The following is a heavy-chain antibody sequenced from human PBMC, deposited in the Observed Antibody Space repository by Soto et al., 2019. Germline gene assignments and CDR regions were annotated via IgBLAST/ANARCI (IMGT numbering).Heavy chain of an antibody. CDR3: ARLPSTSLPY. D-gene: IGHD2-2*01. CDR1: GFTFSSYS. CDR2: ISSSSSYI. Sequence: GGSLRLSCAASGFTFSSYSMNWVRQAPGKGMEWVSSISSSSSYIYYADSVRGRFTISRDNAKNSLYLQMNSLRAEDTAVYYCARLPSTSLPYWGQGTLVTVSS. J-gene: IGHJ4*02. V-gene: IGHV3-21*01.